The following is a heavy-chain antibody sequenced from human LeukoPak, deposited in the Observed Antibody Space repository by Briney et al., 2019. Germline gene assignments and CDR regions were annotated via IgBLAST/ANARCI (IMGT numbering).Heavy chain of an antibody. CDR2: IYYSGST. D-gene: IGHD1-1*01. CDR3: ARGTGPTYRTYYFDY. CDR1: GGSISSYY. V-gene: IGHV4-59*01. J-gene: IGHJ4*02. Sequence: SETLSLTCTVSGGSISSYYWSWIRQPPGKGLEWIGYIYYSGSTDYNPSLKSRVTISVDTSKNQFSLKLSSVTAADTAVYYCARGTGPTYRTYYFDYWGQGTLVTVSS.